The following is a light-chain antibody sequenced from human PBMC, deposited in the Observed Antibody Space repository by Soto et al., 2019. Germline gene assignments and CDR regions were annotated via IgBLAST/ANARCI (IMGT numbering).Light chain of an antibody. CDR2: GAS. CDR1: QSVGASY. CDR3: QQYGSSSWT. Sequence: EMVWTQSPGSLSLSPGERATLSCRASQSVGASYLAWYQQKPGQAPRLLINGASSRATGIPDRFSGSGSRTDFTLTISRLEPEDFAVYYCQQYGSSSWTFGQGTKVDI. J-gene: IGKJ1*01. V-gene: IGKV3-20*01.